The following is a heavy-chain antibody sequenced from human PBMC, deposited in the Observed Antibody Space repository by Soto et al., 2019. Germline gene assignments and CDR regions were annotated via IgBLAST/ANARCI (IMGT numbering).Heavy chain of an antibody. Sequence: GGSLRLSCVASGFTFSTYWMHWVRQAPGKGLEWVSNINSDGSSTGYADSVKGRSTISRDNAKSTLFLQMNSLRVEDTAVYYCATGCGDYPRGYWGQGTLVTVSS. V-gene: IGHV3-74*01. D-gene: IGHD4-17*01. CDR1: GFTFSTYW. J-gene: IGHJ4*02. CDR2: INSDGSST. CDR3: ATGCGDYPRGY.